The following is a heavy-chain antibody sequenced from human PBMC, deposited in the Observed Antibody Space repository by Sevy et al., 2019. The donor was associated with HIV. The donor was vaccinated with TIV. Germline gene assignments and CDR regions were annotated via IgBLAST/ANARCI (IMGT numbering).Heavy chain of an antibody. Sequence: GESLKISCAASGFTFSNYGMHWVRQAPGKGLEWVGDIFSDANIKYYVDSVKGRFAISRDNSKNTVYLQMNSLRAEDTAVYSCARESGSNWYFDLWGRGTPVTVSS. CDR2: IFSDANIK. D-gene: IGHD1-26*01. CDR1: GFTFSNYG. CDR3: ARESGSNWYFDL. V-gene: IGHV3-33*01. J-gene: IGHJ2*01.